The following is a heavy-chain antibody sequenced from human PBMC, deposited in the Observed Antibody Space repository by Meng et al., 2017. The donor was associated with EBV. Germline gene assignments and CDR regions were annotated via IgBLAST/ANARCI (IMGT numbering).Heavy chain of an antibody. CDR3: ARVRTFGGVILPDY. Sequence: QVQVAQSVSEGDRAGASGPVPCTASGYTFRRYCISWVGQAPGQGLEWMGWISAYNGNTNYEQKLQGRVTMTTDTSMSTAYMELRSLRSDDTAVYYCARVRTFGGVILPDYWGQGTLVTVSS. CDR1: GYTFRRYC. J-gene: IGHJ4*02. D-gene: IGHD3-16*01. V-gene: IGHV1-18*01. CDR2: ISAYNGNT.